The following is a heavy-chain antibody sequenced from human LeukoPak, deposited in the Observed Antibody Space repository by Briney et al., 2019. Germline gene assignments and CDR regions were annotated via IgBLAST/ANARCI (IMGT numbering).Heavy chain of an antibody. CDR3: AIGPPQFVVVLADSGDEIDY. CDR1: GYTFTGYY. CDR2: IKTNSPGT. V-gene: IGHV1-2*02. Sequence: ASVTVSCKASGYTFTGYYMHWVRQAPGKGLEWMGWIKTNSPGTNYPLKFPPRVPMPRHTSIPTAYIELSRLRSHPTPVYYCAIGPPQFVVVLADSGDEIDYCGQGTLVTVSS. D-gene: IGHD2-15*01. J-gene: IGHJ4*02.